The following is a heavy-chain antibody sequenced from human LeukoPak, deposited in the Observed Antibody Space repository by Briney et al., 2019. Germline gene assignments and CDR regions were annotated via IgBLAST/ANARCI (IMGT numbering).Heavy chain of an antibody. D-gene: IGHD3-22*01. J-gene: IGHJ5*02. Sequence: VASVKVSCKASGYTFTGYYMHWVRQAPGQGLEWMGWINPNSGGTNYAQKFQGRVTMTRDTSISTAYMELSRLRSDDTAVYYCASQPKSPLYVSSGFNWFDPWGQGTLVTVSS. V-gene: IGHV1-2*02. CDR2: INPNSGGT. CDR3: ASQPKSPLYVSSGFNWFDP. CDR1: GYTFTGYY.